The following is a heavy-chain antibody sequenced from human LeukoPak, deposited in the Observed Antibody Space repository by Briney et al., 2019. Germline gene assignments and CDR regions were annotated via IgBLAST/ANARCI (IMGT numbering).Heavy chain of an antibody. CDR3: ATETELELPY. V-gene: IGHV1-3*01. D-gene: IGHD1-7*01. CDR2: INAGNGNT. Sequence: ASVKVSCKASGYTFSTYTMHWVRQAPGQRLEWMGWINAGNGNTKYSQRFEGRVTITRDTSASTAYMELSSLRSEDTAVYYCATETELELPYWGQGTLVTVSS. CDR1: GYTFSTYT. J-gene: IGHJ4*02.